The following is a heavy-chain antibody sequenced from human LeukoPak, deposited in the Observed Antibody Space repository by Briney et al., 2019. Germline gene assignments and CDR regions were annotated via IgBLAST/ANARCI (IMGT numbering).Heavy chain of an antibody. J-gene: IGHJ3*02. V-gene: IGHV3-23*01. CDR2: IDKSGGIT. CDR3: AGGDHRGYDGAFEI. CDR1: AFTFSRYG. Sequence: GGSLRLSCAASAFTFSRYGMGLLRQAPGKGLEWVSSIDKSGGITYYPDSVKGRFTISKDNSKNTLYLQMNNLRTDDTAVYYCAGGDHRGYDGAFEIWGQGTMVTVSS. D-gene: IGHD5-12*01.